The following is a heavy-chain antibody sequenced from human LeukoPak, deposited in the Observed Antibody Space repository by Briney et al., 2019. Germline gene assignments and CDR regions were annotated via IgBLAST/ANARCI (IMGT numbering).Heavy chain of an antibody. CDR1: GFTFSSYA. CDR3: AKVGTTVTTWGRTDFDY. J-gene: IGHJ4*02. Sequence: GGSLRLSCAASGFTFSSYAMGWVRQAPGKGLEWVSAISGVGGSTYYADSVKGRFTISRDNSKNTLYLQMNSLRAEDTAVYYCAKVGTTVTTWGRTDFDYWGQGTLVTVSS. CDR2: ISGVGGST. D-gene: IGHD4-17*01. V-gene: IGHV3-23*01.